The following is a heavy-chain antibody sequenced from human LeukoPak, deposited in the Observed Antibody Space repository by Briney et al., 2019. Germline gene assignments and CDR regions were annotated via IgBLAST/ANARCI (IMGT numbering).Heavy chain of an antibody. CDR2: ISLGNSTM. CDR1: GFTFSSFT. V-gene: IGHV3-48*02. D-gene: IGHD6-19*01. J-gene: IGHJ4*02. Sequence: GGSLRLSCAASGFTFSSFTMNWARQVPGKGLEWISYISLGNSTMFYADSVKGRFTISRDNAKNSLYLQMNSLRDDDTAVYYCARAYSGCDYWGQGTLVTVSS. CDR3: ARAYSGCDY.